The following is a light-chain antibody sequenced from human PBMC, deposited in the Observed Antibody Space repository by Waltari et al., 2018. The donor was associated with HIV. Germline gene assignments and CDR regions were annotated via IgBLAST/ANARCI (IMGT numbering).Light chain of an antibody. CDR1: SRDVGGPNY. Sequence: QSALTQPASVSGSPVQSITFSCPGPSRDVGGPNYVSWYQQHPGKAPKLMIYEVSNRPSGISNRFSGSKSGNTASLTIAGLQADDEADYYCSSYSRTSTVRVFGGGTKVTVL. CDR3: SSYSRTSTVRV. V-gene: IGLV2-14*01. CDR2: EVS. J-gene: IGLJ3*02.